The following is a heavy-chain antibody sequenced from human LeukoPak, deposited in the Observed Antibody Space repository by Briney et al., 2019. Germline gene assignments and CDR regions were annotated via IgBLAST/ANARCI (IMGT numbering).Heavy chain of an antibody. CDR2: IYYSGST. J-gene: IGHJ3*02. CDR3: ARGHSGRGYDAFDI. D-gene: IGHD1-26*01. CDR1: GGSISSSSYY. V-gene: IGHV4-39*01. Sequence: SETLSLTCTVSGGSISSSSYYSGWIRQPPGKGLEWIGSIYYSGSTYYNPSLKSRVTISVDTSKNQFSLKLSSVTAADTAVYYCARGHSGRGYDAFDIWGQGTMVTVTS.